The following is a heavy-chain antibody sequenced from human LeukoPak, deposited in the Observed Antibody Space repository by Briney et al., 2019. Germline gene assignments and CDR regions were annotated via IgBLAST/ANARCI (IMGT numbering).Heavy chain of an antibody. Sequence: ASVKVSCKASGYTFTSYYMHWVRQAPGQGLEWMGIINPSGGSTSYAQKFQGRVTMTRDTSTSTVYMELSSLRSEDTAVYYCARDGSPVAEPPCDAIDIWGQGTMVTVSS. D-gene: IGHD4-23*01. CDR3: ARDGSPVAEPPCDAIDI. CDR1: GYTFTSYY. J-gene: IGHJ3*02. V-gene: IGHV1-46*01. CDR2: INPSGGST.